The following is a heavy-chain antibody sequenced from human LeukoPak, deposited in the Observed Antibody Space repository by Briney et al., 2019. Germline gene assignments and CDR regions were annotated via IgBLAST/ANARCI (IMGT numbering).Heavy chain of an antibody. D-gene: IGHD2-15*01. J-gene: IGHJ4*02. Sequence: SETLSLTCTVSGGSISISNYYWGWIRQPPGKGLEWIGSMSYSGRTYYNPSLKTRVTVSLDTSKNQFSLNLISVTAADTAVYYCAKAGAVVVVAAKFFDYWGQGTLVTVSS. CDR1: GGSISISNYY. V-gene: IGHV4-39*07. CDR3: AKAGAVVVVAAKFFDY. CDR2: MSYSGRT.